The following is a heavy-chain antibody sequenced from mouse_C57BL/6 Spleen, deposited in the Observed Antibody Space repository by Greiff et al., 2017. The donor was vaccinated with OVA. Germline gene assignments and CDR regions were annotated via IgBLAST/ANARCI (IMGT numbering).Heavy chain of an antibody. CDR2: INPNNGGT. D-gene: IGHD2-4*01. CDR3: ARIDYGDYYAMDY. CDR1: GYTFTDYN. J-gene: IGHJ4*01. V-gene: IGHV1-22*01. Sequence: VQLQQSGPELVKPGASVKMSCKASGYTFTDYNMHWVKQSHGKSLEWIGYINPNNGGTSYNQKFKGKATLTVNKSSSTAYMELRSLTSEDSAVYYCARIDYGDYYAMDYWGQGTSVTVSS.